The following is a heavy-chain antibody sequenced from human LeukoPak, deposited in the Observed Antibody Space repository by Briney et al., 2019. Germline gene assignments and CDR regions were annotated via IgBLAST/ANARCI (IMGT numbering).Heavy chain of an antibody. D-gene: IGHD1/OR15-1a*01. V-gene: IGHV3-72*01. CDR2: IRNKANSYTT. CDR3: TRIRTDTSGLDY. CDR1: GFTFSDHY. Sequence: PGGSLILSCAASGFTFSDHYMDWVRQAPGKGLEWVGRIRNKANSYTTEYAASVKGRFTFSRDESNNSLYLQMNSLKTEDTAVYYCTRIRTDTSGLDYWGQGTLVTVSS. J-gene: IGHJ4*02.